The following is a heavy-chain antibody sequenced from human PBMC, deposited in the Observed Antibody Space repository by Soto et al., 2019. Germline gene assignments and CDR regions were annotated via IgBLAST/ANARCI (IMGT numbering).Heavy chain of an antibody. D-gene: IGHD2-2*01. CDR1: GGSFSGYY. CDR2: IYYSGNT. V-gene: IGHV4-34*01. CDR3: AKYTGDTMRDH. Sequence: SETLSLTCAVYGGSFSGYYWSWIRQPPGKGLEWIGSIYYSGNTYYNPSLKSRVTISVDTAKNQFSLKLRSVTAADTAVYYCAKYTGDTMRDHWGQGILVTVSS. J-gene: IGHJ4*02.